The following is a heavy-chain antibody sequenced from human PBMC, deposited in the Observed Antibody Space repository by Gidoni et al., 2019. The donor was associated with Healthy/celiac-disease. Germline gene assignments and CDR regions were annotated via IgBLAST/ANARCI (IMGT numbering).Heavy chain of an antibody. CDR1: GYTFTSYY. D-gene: IGHD1-26*01. Sequence: QLQLVQSGAAVKKPRASVKVSCKASGYTFTSYYMHWLRQAPGQGLEWMGIINPSGGSTSYEQKFQVRVTMTRHTSTSTVYMELSSLRSEDTAVYYCSRVLAGSYPAFDIWGQGTMGTVSS. V-gene: IGHV1-46*03. J-gene: IGHJ3*02. CDR3: SRVLAGSYPAFDI. CDR2: INPSGGST.